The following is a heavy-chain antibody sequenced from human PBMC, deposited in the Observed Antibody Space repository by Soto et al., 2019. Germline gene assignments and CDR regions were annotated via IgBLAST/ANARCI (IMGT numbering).Heavy chain of an antibody. Sequence: PGGSLRLSCAASGFTFSTYAMSWVRQAPGKGLEWVSTITGSDGTTYYADAVKGRFTISRDNSKNTLYLQMSSLRVEDTAVYFCATDALDFWGQGTMVTVSS. CDR1: GFTFSTYA. V-gene: IGHV3-23*01. CDR3: ATDALDF. CDR2: ITGSDGTT. J-gene: IGHJ3*01.